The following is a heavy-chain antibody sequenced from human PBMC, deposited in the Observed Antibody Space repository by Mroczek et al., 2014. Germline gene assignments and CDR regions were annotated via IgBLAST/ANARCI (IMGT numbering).Heavy chain of an antibody. CDR1: GGSISSGDYY. D-gene: IGHD4-17*01. Sequence: QVQLQQWGPGLVKPSQTLSLTCTVSGGSISSGDYYWSWIRQPPGKGLEWIGYIYYSGSTYYNPSLKSRVTISVDTSKNQFSLKLSSVTAADTAVYYCARDPNYGDYRLDYWGQGTLVTVSS. J-gene: IGHJ4*02. V-gene: IGHV4-30-4*01. CDR2: IYYSGST. CDR3: ARDPNYGDYRLDY.